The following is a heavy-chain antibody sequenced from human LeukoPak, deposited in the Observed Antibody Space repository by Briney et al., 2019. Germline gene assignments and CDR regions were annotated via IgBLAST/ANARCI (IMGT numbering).Heavy chain of an antibody. CDR2: ISYDGSDK. J-gene: IGHJ4*02. Sequence: GGSLRLSCAASGFTFSNYAMHWVRQAPGKGLEWVAVISYDGSDKNYADSVKGRFTISRDDSKNTLYLRMNSLGADDTAVYYCARDFYGVDYWGQGTLVTVSS. CDR3: ARDFYGVDY. V-gene: IGHV3-30-3*01. D-gene: IGHD2/OR15-2a*01. CDR1: GFTFSNYA.